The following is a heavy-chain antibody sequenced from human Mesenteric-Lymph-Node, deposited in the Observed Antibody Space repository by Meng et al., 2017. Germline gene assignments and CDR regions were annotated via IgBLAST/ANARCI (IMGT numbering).Heavy chain of an antibody. CDR2: IFDDGDTT. J-gene: IGHJ4*02. CDR1: GFTFSSYA. V-gene: IGHV3-23*01. CDR3: AKVLWGVRGPIDPFEI. Sequence: GESLKISCAASGFTFSSYAMSWVRQAPGKGLEWVSTIFDDGDTTHYADSVRGHFIVSRDNSKNTLYLQLNNLRAEDTAMYYCAKVLWGVRGPIDPFEIWGQGTLVTVSS. D-gene: IGHD3-10*01.